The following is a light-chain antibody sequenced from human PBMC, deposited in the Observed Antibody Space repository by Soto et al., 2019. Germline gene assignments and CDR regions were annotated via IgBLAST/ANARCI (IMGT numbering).Light chain of an antibody. V-gene: IGLV4-69*01. CDR3: QTWGAGHVV. J-gene: IGLJ2*01. Sequence: QTVVTQSPSASASPGASVKLTCTLSSGHSSYAIAWHQQQPEKGPRYLMKVKSDGSHTKGDGIPDRFSGSSFGAERYLTISSLQSEDEADYYCQTWGAGHVVFGGGTKLTVL. CDR2: VKSDGSH. CDR1: SGHSSYA.